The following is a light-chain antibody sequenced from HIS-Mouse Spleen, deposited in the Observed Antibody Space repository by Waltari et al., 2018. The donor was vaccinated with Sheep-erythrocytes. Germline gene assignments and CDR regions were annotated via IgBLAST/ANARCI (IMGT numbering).Light chain of an antibody. Sequence: EIVLTQSPGTLSLSPGERATLSCRASQSVSSSYLAWYQQKPGKAPKLLIYDASNLETGVPSRFSGSGSGTDFTFTISSLQPEDIATYYCQQYDNLLTFGGGTKVEIK. CDR2: DAS. CDR1: QSVSSSY. CDR3: QQYDNLLT. J-gene: IGKJ4*01. V-gene: IGKV3-20*01.